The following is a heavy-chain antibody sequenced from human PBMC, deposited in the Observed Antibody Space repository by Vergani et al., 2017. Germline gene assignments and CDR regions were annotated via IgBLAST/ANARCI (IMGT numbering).Heavy chain of an antibody. CDR1: GFTFGDYY. V-gene: IGHV3-7*03. CDR2: IKRDGTET. CDR3: ARIDSTTYYYDSSGLKI. D-gene: IGHD3-22*01. J-gene: IGHJ3*02. Sequence: EVHLLESGGGLVQSGGSLRLSCAASGFTFGDYYMAWIRLAPGKGLDWVASIKRDGTETFYVDSVKGRFTISRDNAKTTLYLQMNSLRSEDTAVYYCARIDSTTYYYDSSGLKIWGQGTMVTVSS.